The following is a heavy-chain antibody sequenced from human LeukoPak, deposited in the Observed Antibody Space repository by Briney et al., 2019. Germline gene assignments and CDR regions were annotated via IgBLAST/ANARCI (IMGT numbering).Heavy chain of an antibody. CDR2: IYSGGST. CDR3: ARDAAAAFFDY. V-gene: IGHV3-66*02. CDR1: GFTVSSNY. D-gene: IGHD6-13*01. J-gene: IGHJ4*02. Sequence: GGSLGLSCAASGFTVSSNYMSWVRQAPGKGLEWVSVIYSGGSTYYADSVKGRFTISRDNSKNTLYLQMNSLRAEDTAVYYCARDAAAAFFDYWGQGILVTVSS.